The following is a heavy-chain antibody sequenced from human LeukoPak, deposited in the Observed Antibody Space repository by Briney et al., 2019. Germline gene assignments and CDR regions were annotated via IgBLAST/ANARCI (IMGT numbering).Heavy chain of an antibody. D-gene: IGHD5-18*01. CDR2: ISSSGRNI. CDR1: GFTFSNYE. CDR3: ARDLVQLWSKDF. Sequence: GGSLRLSCAASGFTFSNYEFNWVRQAPGKGLEWVSYISSSGRNIYYAGSVEGRSTISRDNAKNSLYLQMNSLRAEDTAVYYCARDLVQLWSKDFWGQGTLVTVSS. V-gene: IGHV3-48*03. J-gene: IGHJ4*02.